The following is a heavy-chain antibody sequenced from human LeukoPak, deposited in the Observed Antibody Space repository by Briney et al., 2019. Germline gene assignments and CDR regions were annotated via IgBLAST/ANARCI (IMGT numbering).Heavy chain of an antibody. CDR1: GFTFSSYA. CDR3: VRDGIRDIPGIITIRYDY. Sequence: PGGSPRLSCAASGFTFSSYAMSWVRQAPGKGLEWVSAISGSGDTTYYTDSVKGRFTTSRDNSKNTLYLQMNSLRAEDTALYYCVRDGIRDIPGIITIRYDYWGQGTLVTVSS. V-gene: IGHV3-23*01. CDR2: ISGSGDTT. D-gene: IGHD3-10*01. J-gene: IGHJ4*02.